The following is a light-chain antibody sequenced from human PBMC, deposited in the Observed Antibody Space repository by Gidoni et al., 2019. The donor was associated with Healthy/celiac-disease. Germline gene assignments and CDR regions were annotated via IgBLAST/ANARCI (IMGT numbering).Light chain of an antibody. CDR3: QQYYSTPRT. CDR1: QGISNF. J-gene: IGKJ1*01. Sequence: DIQMTQSPSSLTASVGDRVTITCRASQGISNFLAWYQQKPGKAPKLLLYAASRLESGVPSRFSGRGSGTDYTLTISSLQPEDFATYYCQQYYSTPRTFGQGTKVEIK. V-gene: IGKV1-NL1*01. CDR2: AAS.